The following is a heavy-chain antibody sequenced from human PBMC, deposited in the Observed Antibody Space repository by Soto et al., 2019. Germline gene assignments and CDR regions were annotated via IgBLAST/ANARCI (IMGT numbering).Heavy chain of an antibody. CDR1: GGSISSGGYY. J-gene: IGHJ4*02. V-gene: IGHV4-31*03. CDR3: ARSSQSRLTTFNY. CDR2: IYYSGST. Sequence: SETLSLTCTVSGGSISSGGYYWSWIRQHPGKGLEWIGYIYYSGSTYYNPSLKSRVTISVDTSKNQFSLKLSSVTAADTAVYYCARSSQSRLTTFNYWGQTTLVTVS. D-gene: IGHD4-17*01.